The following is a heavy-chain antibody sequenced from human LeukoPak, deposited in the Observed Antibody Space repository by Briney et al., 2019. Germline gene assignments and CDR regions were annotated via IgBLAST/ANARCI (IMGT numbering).Heavy chain of an antibody. Sequence: GGSLRLSCGASGFRFRNHWMNWVRQAPGKGLEWVANIKEDGSEKYYVDSVKGRFTISRDNARNSLYLQMNSLRAEDTAVYYCAKASNRGWRVYYYYMDVWGKGTTVTVSS. V-gene: IGHV3-7*03. CDR1: GFRFRNHW. CDR2: IKEDGSEK. J-gene: IGHJ6*03. CDR3: AKASNRGWRVYYYYMDV. D-gene: IGHD7-27*01.